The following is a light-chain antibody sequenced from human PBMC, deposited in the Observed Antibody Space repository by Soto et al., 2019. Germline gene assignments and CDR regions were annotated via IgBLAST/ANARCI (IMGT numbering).Light chain of an antibody. CDR2: LGS. V-gene: IGKV2-28*01. CDR1: QSLVHSDGIAY. CDR3: MQPLENFRT. J-gene: IGKJ1*01. Sequence: DVVMTQSPLSLPVTLAQPASISCRSNQSLVHSDGIAYFSWFQQRPGQSPQILIYLGSNRASGVPDRFSGIGSDTYCTLEVSRVEADDVGVYYCMQPLENFRTFGQGTKVDIK.